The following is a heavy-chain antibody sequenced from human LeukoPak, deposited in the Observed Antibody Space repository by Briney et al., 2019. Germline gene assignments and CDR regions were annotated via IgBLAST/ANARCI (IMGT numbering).Heavy chain of an antibody. D-gene: IGHD6-19*01. CDR3: ARAVAGTVIDY. V-gene: IGHV4-34*01. J-gene: IGHJ4*02. CDR1: GGSFSGYY. CDR2: INHSGST. Sequence: SETLSLTCAVYGGSFSGYYWSWIRQPPGKGLEWIGEINHSGSTNYNPSLKSRVTISVDTSKNQFSLKLSSVTAADTAVYYCARAVAGTVIDYWGQGTLVTVSS.